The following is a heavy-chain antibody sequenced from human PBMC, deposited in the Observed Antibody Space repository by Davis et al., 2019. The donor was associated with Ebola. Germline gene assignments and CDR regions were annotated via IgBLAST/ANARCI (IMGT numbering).Heavy chain of an antibody. V-gene: IGHV3-23*01. J-gene: IGHJ4*02. Sequence: GESLKISCAASGFTFSSYAMSWVRQAPGKGLEWVSAISGSGGSTYYADSVKGRFTIPRDNSKNTLYLQMNSLRAEDTAVYYCAKDSGWSGPLPNYWGQGTLVTVSS. CDR3: AKDSGWSGPLPNY. D-gene: IGHD6-19*01. CDR1: GFTFSSYA. CDR2: ISGSGGST.